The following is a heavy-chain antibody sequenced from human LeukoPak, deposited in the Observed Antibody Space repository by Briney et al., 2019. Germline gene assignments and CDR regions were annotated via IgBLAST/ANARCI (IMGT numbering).Heavy chain of an antibody. CDR1: GGSISSYY. CDR3: ARHRRYYDSSGYHTLLDY. J-gene: IGHJ4*02. V-gene: IGHV4-59*08. Sequence: PSETLSLTCTVSGGSISSYYWSWIRQPPGKGLEWIGYIYYSGSTNYNPSLKSRVTISVDTSKNQFSLKLSSVTAADTAVYYCARHRRYYDSSGYHTLLDYWGQGTLVTVPS. CDR2: IYYSGST. D-gene: IGHD3-22*01.